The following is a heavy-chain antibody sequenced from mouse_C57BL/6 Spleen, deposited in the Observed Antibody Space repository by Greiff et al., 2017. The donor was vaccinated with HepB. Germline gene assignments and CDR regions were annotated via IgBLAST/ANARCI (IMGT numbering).Heavy chain of an antibody. Sequence: QVQLQQSGAELVKPGASVKLSCKASGYTFTSYWMHWVKQRPGQGLEWIGMIHPNSGSTNYNEKFKSKATLTVDKSSSTAYMQLSSLTSEDSAVYYCARLGDSSGYREGYAMDYWGQGTSVTVSS. CDR1: GYTFTSYW. CDR2: IHPNSGST. CDR3: ARLGDSSGYREGYAMDY. D-gene: IGHD3-2*02. V-gene: IGHV1-64*01. J-gene: IGHJ4*01.